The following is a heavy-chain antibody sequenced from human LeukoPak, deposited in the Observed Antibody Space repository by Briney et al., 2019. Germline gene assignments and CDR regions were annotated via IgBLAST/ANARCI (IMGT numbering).Heavy chain of an antibody. CDR1: GFTFSSYS. D-gene: IGHD3-16*01. CDR2: ISSNGGCT. J-gene: IGHJ4*02. Sequence: GGSLRLSCAASGFTFSSYSMHWVRQAPGKGLEYVSAISSNGGCTYHANSVKGRFTISRDNSKNTLYLQMGSLRAEDMAVYYCARVGDRGLSYWGQGTLVTVSS. CDR3: ARVGDRGLSY. V-gene: IGHV3-64*01.